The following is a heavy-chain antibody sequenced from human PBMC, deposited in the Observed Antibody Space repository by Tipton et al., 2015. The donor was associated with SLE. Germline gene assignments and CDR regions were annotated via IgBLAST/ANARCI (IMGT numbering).Heavy chain of an antibody. Sequence: TLSLICTVPGGSISSYYWSWIRQPAGKGLEWIGRIYSSGTTNYHPSLKRRVTISVDTSKNQPSLKLTSVTAADTAVYYCARGSVVADDFWGQGTLVTVSS. CDR1: GGSISSYY. CDR3: ARGSVVADDF. D-gene: IGHD2-15*01. CDR2: IYSSGTT. J-gene: IGHJ4*02. V-gene: IGHV4-4*07.